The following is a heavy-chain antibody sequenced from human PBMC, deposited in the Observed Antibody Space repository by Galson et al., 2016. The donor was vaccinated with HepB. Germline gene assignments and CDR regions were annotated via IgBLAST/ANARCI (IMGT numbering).Heavy chain of an antibody. J-gene: IGHJ6*04. CDR2: IYDSGST. CDR1: RDSISGNL. Sequence: SETLSLTCTVSRDSISGNLWSWIRQSPGKGLEWIGHIYDSGSTKYNPSLKSRVTISVDTPKNQFSLNMTSVTAADTAIYYCAHASMLSFYFGLDVWGKGTTVTVSS. CDR3: AHASMLSFYFGLDV. V-gene: IGHV4-59*01. D-gene: IGHD3-9*01.